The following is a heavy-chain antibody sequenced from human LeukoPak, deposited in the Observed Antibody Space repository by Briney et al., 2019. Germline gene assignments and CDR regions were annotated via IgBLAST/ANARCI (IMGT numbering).Heavy chain of an antibody. V-gene: IGHV3-23*01. CDR2: ISGSGDNT. Sequence: GGSLRLSCAASGFTFSSYAMSWVRQAPGKGLEWVSAISGSGDNTFYADSVKGRFTISRDNSKSTLYLQINSLRAEDTAVYYCAKDPFHWGTIYFDYWGQGTLVTVSS. CDR1: GFTFSSYA. D-gene: IGHD7-27*01. CDR3: AKDPFHWGTIYFDY. J-gene: IGHJ4*02.